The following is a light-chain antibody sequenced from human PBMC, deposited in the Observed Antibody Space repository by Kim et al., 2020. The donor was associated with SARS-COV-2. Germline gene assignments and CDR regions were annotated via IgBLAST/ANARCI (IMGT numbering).Light chain of an antibody. CDR2: GAS. V-gene: IGKV3-20*01. CDR1: QSLTSSY. Sequence: EIVLTQSPATLSLSPGESATLSCRASQSLTSSYLAWFQQKPGQAPRLLIYGASTRATGIPDRFSGSVSRTDFTLTISRLEPEDFAVYYCQQYGHSPRTFGQGTKVDIK. CDR3: QQYGHSPRT. J-gene: IGKJ1*01.